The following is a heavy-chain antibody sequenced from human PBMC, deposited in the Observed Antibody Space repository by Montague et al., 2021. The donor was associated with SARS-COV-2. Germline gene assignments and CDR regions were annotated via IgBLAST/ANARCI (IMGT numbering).Heavy chain of an antibody. CDR3: ARTYVPGAFDI. CDR2: TDWDDDK. Sequence: ALVKPTQTLTLTCSFSGFSLSNTGVGVSWIRQPPGKALEWLARTDWDDDKYYSTSLKARLTISKDTSKNQVVLTMTNMDPVDTATYYCARTYVPGAFDIWGQGTMVPVSS. D-gene: IGHD1-14*01. J-gene: IGHJ3*02. CDR1: GFSLSNTGVG. V-gene: IGHV2-70*11.